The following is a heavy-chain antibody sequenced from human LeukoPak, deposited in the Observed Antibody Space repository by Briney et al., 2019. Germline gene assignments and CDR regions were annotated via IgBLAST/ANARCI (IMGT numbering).Heavy chain of an antibody. D-gene: IGHD3-10*01. CDR2: IYHSGST. V-gene: IGHV4-30-2*01. CDR3: ARDRGRYYGSGSLGDAFDI. Sequence: SQTLSLTCAVSGGSISSGGYSWSWIRQPPGKGLEWIGYIYHSGSTYYNPSLKSRVTISVDRSKNQFSLKLSSVTAADTAVYYCARDRGRYYGSGSLGDAFDIWGQGTMVTVSS. CDR1: GGSISSGGYS. J-gene: IGHJ3*02.